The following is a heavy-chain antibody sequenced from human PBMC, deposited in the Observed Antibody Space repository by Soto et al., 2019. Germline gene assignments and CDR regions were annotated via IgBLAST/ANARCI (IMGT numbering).Heavy chain of an antibody. CDR1: VDSIVSSTNY. V-gene: IGHV4-39*01. CDR2: IYHSGNT. Sequence: PSETLSLTCSVSVDSIVSSTNYWGWIRQPPGKGLEWIGTIYHSGNTYYNPTLKSRVAISVDMSKNQFSLRLNSVTAADTAVYYCARHEWLQLWLVTEYWGQGALVTVSS. D-gene: IGHD5-18*01. J-gene: IGHJ4*02. CDR3: ARHEWLQLWLVTEY.